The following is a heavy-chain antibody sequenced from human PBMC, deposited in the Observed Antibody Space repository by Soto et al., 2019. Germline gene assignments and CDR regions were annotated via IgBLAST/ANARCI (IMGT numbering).Heavy chain of an antibody. V-gene: IGHV4-31*03. D-gene: IGHD2-15*01. CDR2: IYYSGST. J-gene: IGHJ6*02. CDR1: GGSISSGGYY. CDR3: ARDAGGVVAATSGDYYYYYGMDV. Sequence: SETLSLTCTVSGGSISSGGYYWSWIRQHPGKGLEWIGYIYYSGSTYYNPSLKSRVTISVDTSKNQFSLKLSSVTAADTAVYYCARDAGGVVAATSGDYYYYYGMDVWGQGTTVTVSS.